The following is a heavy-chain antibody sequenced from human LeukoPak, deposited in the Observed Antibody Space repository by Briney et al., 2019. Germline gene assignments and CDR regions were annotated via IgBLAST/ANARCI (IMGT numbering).Heavy chain of an antibody. CDR1: GFTFSNYA. J-gene: IGHJ4*02. Sequence: GGSLRLSCAASGFTFSNYAMSWVRQAPGKGLEWVSDISGSGGSTYYADSVKGRFTISRDNSKNTLYLQMNSLRAGDTAVYYCARKAGYYYGSGDYWGQGTLVTVSS. CDR2: ISGSGGST. D-gene: IGHD3-10*01. CDR3: ARKAGYYYGSGDY. V-gene: IGHV3-23*01.